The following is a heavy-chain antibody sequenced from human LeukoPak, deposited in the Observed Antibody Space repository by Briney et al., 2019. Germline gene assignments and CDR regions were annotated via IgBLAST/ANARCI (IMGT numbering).Heavy chain of an antibody. J-gene: IGHJ4*02. CDR2: ISSSSSTI. CDR1: GFTFSSYS. V-gene: IGHV3-48*01. Sequence: GGSLRLSCAASGFTFSSYSMNWVRQAPGKGLEWVSYISSSSSTIYYADSVKGRFTISRDNAKNSLYLQMNSLRAEDTAVYYCARSTCCSSTSCPFDYWGQGTLVTVSS. CDR3: ARSTCCSSTSCPFDY. D-gene: IGHD2-2*01.